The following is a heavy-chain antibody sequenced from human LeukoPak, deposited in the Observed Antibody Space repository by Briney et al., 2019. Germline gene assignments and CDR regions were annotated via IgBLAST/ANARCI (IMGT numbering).Heavy chain of an antibody. J-gene: IGHJ4*02. CDR1: GYTFTSYA. Sequence: ASVNVSCTASGYTFTSYAMHWVRQAPGQRLEWMGWINAGNGNTKYSQKFQGRVTITRDTSASTAYMELSSLRSEDTAVYYCARANYGDFKSHDYWGQGTLVTVSS. V-gene: IGHV1-3*01. CDR2: INAGNGNT. D-gene: IGHD4-17*01. CDR3: ARANYGDFKSHDY.